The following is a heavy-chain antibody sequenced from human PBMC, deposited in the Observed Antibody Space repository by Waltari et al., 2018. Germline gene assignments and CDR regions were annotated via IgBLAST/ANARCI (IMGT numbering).Heavy chain of an antibody. D-gene: IGHD3-16*01. Sequence: EVQLLESGGGLVQPGGSLRLSCATSGFTFRSYAMSWVRQAPGKGLDWVSGITDSGGSTYYAAYVKGRFTISRDNSKNTLYLQMNSLRAEDTAVYYCVMGFYFDYWGQGTLVTVSS. V-gene: IGHV3-23*01. CDR2: ITDSGGST. J-gene: IGHJ4*02. CDR1: GFTFRSYA. CDR3: VMGFYFDY.